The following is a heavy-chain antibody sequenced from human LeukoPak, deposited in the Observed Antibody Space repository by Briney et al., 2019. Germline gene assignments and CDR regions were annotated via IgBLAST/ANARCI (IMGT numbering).Heavy chain of an antibody. CDR3: ARIDSSSWYYFDY. CDR1: GYIFTSYW. Sequence: GASLQISCKGSGYIFTSYWIGGGRQLPGKGLEWMGIIYPGDSDTRYSPSFQGQVTISADKSISTAYLQWSSLKASDTAMYYCARIDSSSWYYFDYWGQGTLVTVSS. D-gene: IGHD6-13*01. J-gene: IGHJ4*02. CDR2: IYPGDSDT. V-gene: IGHV5-51*01.